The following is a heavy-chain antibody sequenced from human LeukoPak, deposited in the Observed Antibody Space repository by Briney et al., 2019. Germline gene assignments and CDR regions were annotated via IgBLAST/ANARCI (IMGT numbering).Heavy chain of an antibody. Sequence: GGSLRLSCAASGFTFSNYWMHWVRQAPGKGLVWVSRINSDGINASYADSVKGRFTISRDNAKNSLYLQMNSLRAEDTALYYCAKDFYYYGSGSYYLWGQGTLVTVSS. CDR3: AKDFYYYGSGSYYL. J-gene: IGHJ5*02. V-gene: IGHV3-74*01. CDR2: INSDGINA. D-gene: IGHD3-10*01. CDR1: GFTFSNYW.